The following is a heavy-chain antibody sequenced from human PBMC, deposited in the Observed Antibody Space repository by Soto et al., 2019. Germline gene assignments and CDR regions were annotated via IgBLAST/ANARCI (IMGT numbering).Heavy chain of an antibody. CDR2: INPNSGGT. J-gene: IGHJ6*03. D-gene: IGHD2-8*01. CDR3: ARQGCTNGVCLDYMDV. V-gene: IGHV1-2*04. CDR1: GYTFTSYY. Sequence: ASVKVSCKASGYTFTSYYMHWVRQAPGQGLEWMGWINPNSGGTNYAQKFQGWVTMTRDTSIGTAYMELSRLRSDDTAVYYCARQGCTNGVCLDYMDVWGKGTTVTVSS.